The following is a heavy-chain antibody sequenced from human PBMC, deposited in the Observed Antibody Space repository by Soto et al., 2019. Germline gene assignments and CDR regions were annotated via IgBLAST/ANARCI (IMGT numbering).Heavy chain of an antibody. CDR3: ACTVSNYYYYGMDV. CDR2: ISAYNGST. Sequence: ASVKVSCKASGYTFTSYGISWVRQAPGQGLEWMGWISAYNGSTNYAQKLQGRVTMTTDTSTSTAYMELRSLRSEDTAVYYCACTVSNYYYYGMDVWGQGTTVTVSS. D-gene: IGHD2-8*01. V-gene: IGHV1-18*01. J-gene: IGHJ6*02. CDR1: GYTFTSYG.